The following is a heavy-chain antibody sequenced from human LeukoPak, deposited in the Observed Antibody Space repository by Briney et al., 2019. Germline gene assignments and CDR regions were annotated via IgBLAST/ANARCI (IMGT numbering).Heavy chain of an antibody. CDR2: ISGSGVST. Sequence: GGSLKLSCAASGFTFSSYAMTWVRQAPGKGLEWVSAISGSGVSTYYADSVKGRFTISRDNSKNTLYLQMSSLRAEDTAVYYCAKDYRYCTSTSCYGNDAFDIWGQGTMVTVSS. V-gene: IGHV3-23*01. D-gene: IGHD2-2*01. CDR1: GFTFSSYA. J-gene: IGHJ3*02. CDR3: AKDYRYCTSTSCYGNDAFDI.